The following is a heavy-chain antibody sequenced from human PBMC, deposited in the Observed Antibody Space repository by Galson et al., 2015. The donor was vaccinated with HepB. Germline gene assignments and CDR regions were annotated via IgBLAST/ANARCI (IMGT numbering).Heavy chain of an antibody. Sequence: SVKVSCKASGYTFTGYYIHCVRQAPGQGLEWMGRINPNSGGTNYAQKFQGRVTMTRDTSISTAFMDLSSLGADDTAVFYCGREVVDECGTSDKSFDYWGQGTLVTVSS. J-gene: IGHJ4*02. CDR2: INPNSGGT. CDR3: GREVVDECGTSDKSFDY. CDR1: GYTFTGYY. V-gene: IGHV1-2*06. D-gene: IGHD3-22*01.